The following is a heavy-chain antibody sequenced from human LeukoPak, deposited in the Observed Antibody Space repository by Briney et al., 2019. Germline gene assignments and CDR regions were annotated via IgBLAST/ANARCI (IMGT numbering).Heavy chain of an antibody. Sequence: GASVKVSCKASGYTFTSYGISWVRQAPGQGLEWMGWISAYNGNTNYAQKLQGRVTMTTDTSTSTAYMELRSLRSDDTAVYYCAREGGDIVVVPAAIGFADWGQGTLVTVSS. CDR3: AREGGDIVVVPAAIGFAD. D-gene: IGHD2-2*01. J-gene: IGHJ4*02. V-gene: IGHV1-18*01. CDR2: ISAYNGNT. CDR1: GYTFTSYG.